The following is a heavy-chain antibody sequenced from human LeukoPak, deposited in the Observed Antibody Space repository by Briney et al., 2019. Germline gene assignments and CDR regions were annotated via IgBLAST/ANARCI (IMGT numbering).Heavy chain of an antibody. Sequence: PGGSLRLSCAASGFTFSSYGMHWVRQAPGKGLEWVAVISYDGSNKYYADSVKGRFTISRDNSKNTLYLQMNSLRAEDTAVYYCAKDLVGLGNHSYWGQGTLVTVSS. CDR2: ISYDGSNK. J-gene: IGHJ4*02. D-gene: IGHD3-10*01. V-gene: IGHV3-30*18. CDR3: AKDLVGLGNHSY. CDR1: GFTFSSYG.